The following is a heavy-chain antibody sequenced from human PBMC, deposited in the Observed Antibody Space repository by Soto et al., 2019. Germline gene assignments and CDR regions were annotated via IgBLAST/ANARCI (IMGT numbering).Heavy chain of an antibody. D-gene: IGHD3-3*01. CDR1: GFTFSSYC. CDR3: AGGLRITIGIDY. V-gene: IGHV3-48*01. CDR2: ISSSSSTK. Sequence: GDSLSLSCAASGFTFSSYCMNWVRQAPGKGLEWVSYISSSSSTKYYGDSVKGRFTISRANAKNSLYLEVNSLRGEDTAVYYCAGGLRITIGIDYWGEGTLVTVSS. J-gene: IGHJ4*02.